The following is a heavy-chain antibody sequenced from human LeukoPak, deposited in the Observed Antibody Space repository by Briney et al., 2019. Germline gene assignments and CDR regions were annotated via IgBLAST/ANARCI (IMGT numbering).Heavy chain of an antibody. J-gene: IGHJ4*02. Sequence: TGGSLRLSCAASGYTFSSYAMNWVRQAPGKGLEWVSAISGSGGGTFYADSVKGRFTISRDNSKNTLFLEVNSLRAEDTAVYFCVKAPGGNSYAPGDYWGQGTLVTVSS. CDR2: ISGSGGGT. D-gene: IGHD5-18*01. CDR1: GYTFSSYA. CDR3: VKAPGGNSYAPGDY. V-gene: IGHV3-23*01.